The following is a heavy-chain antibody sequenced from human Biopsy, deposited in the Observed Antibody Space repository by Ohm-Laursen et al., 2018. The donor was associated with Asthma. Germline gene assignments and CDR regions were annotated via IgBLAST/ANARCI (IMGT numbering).Heavy chain of an antibody. D-gene: IGHD5-18*01. Sequence: SQTLSLTCTVSGASITTSPSYWSWLRLLPGKGLEWIGCIYYSGETFFNPSLKNPLFMSLDSSKNQFSLKMTSVTVADTAVYLCARNLPGYTYGPFEDWGQGTLVTVSS. V-gene: IGHV4-31*01. CDR1: GASITTSPSY. CDR2: IYYSGET. CDR3: ARNLPGYTYGPFED. J-gene: IGHJ4*02.